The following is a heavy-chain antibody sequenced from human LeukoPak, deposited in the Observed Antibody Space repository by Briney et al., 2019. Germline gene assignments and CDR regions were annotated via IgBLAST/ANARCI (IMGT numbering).Heavy chain of an antibody. J-gene: IGHJ4*02. Sequence: ASVKVSCKASGYTFTGYYIHWVRQAPGHGLEWMAWINPNGGGTNYAQKFQGGVAVTRDSSISTAYMELSGLTSDDTAVFYCARGTGAPNYFDYWGQGTLVTVSS. D-gene: IGHD7-27*01. CDR2: INPNGGGT. V-gene: IGHV1-2*02. CDR3: ARGTGAPNYFDY. CDR1: GYTFTGYY.